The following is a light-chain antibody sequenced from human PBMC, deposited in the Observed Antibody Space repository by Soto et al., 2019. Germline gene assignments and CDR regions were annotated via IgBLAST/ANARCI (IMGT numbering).Light chain of an antibody. CDR1: QSLLHITGETF. CDR3: MQSTQLPST. Sequence: DVVMTHTPLSLSVAPGQPASISCKSSQSLLHITGETFLFWYLQKPGQSPQLLIYEVSTRVSGVPDRFSGSGSGTDFTLEISRVETDDVGIYYCMQSTQLPSTFGQGTRLGIE. J-gene: IGKJ5*01. CDR2: EVS. V-gene: IGKV2D-29*02.